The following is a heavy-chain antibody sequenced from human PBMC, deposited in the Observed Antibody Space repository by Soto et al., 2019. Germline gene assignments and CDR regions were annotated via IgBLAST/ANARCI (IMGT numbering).Heavy chain of an antibody. CDR2: IYHSGGT. CDR1: GDSISRGGYY. CDR3: VREGAGGYGLGWFDP. D-gene: IGHD2-15*01. Sequence: QVQLQESGPGLVKPSQALSLTCTVSGDSISRGGYYYNWIRQLPGKGLEWIGYIYHSGGTNYNPSLKSRVTIAVDTSKNPLSLELRSVTAAETAVYYCVREGAGGYGLGWFDPWGQGTLVTVYS. V-gene: IGHV4-31*03. J-gene: IGHJ5*01.